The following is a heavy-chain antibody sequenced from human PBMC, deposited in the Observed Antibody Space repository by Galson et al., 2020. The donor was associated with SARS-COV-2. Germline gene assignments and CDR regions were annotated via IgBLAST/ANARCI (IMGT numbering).Heavy chain of an antibody. CDR1: GFTFNRYA. Sequence: GESLKISCAASGFTFNRYAMHWVRQAPGKGLEWVAVISYDGTNSYHTDSVKGRFTISRDNSRNTVYLQMNSLRAEDTAVFYCATMDGGQFSGGAFDI. CDR2: ISYDGTNS. D-gene: IGHD3-10*01. J-gene: IGHJ3*02. V-gene: IGHV3-30*10. CDR3: ATMDGGQFSGGAFDI.